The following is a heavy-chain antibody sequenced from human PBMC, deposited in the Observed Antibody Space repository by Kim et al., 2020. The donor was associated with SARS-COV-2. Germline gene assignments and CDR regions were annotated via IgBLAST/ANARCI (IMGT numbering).Heavy chain of an antibody. CDR3: TSFIVGATTMPDY. Sequence: GGSLRLSCTASGFTFGDYAMSWFRQAPGKGLEWVGFIRSKAYGGTTEYAASVKGRFTISRDDSKSIAYLQMNSLKTEDTAVYYCTSFIVGATTMPDYWGQGTLVTVSS. D-gene: IGHD1-26*01. V-gene: IGHV3-49*03. CDR1: GFTFGDYA. J-gene: IGHJ4*02. CDR2: IRSKAYGGTT.